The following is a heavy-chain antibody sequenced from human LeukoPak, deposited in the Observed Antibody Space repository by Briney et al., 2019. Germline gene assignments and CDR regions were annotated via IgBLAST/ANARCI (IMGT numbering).Heavy chain of an antibody. J-gene: IGHJ6*02. CDR1: GLTFDDYA. CDR2: ISWNSGSI. Sequence: PGGSLRLSCAASGLTFDDYAMHWVRQAPGKGLEWVSGISWNSGSIGYADSVKGRFTISRDNAKNSLYLQMNSLRAEDTALYYCAKEGTSHPSYGMDVWGQGTTVTVSS. V-gene: IGHV3-9*01. CDR3: AKEGTSHPSYGMDV. D-gene: IGHD2-2*01.